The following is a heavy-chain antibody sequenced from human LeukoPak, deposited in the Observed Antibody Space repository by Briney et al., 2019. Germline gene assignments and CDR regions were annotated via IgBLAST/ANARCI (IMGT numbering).Heavy chain of an antibody. Sequence: ASVKVSCKASGGTFSSYAISLVRQAPGQGLEWMGWISAYSGNTYYAQKLQGRVTMTTDTSTSTAYMELRSLRSDDTAVYYCAIYDSSGYFLDYWGQGTLVTVSS. CDR3: AIYDSSGYFLDY. V-gene: IGHV1-18*01. J-gene: IGHJ4*02. CDR1: GGTFSSYA. D-gene: IGHD3-22*01. CDR2: ISAYSGNT.